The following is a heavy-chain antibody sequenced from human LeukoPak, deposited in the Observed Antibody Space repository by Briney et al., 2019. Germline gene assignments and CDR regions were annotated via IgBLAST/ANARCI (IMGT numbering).Heavy chain of an antibody. D-gene: IGHD3-22*01. Sequence: PGGSLRLSCAASGFTFSSYDMHWVRQAPGKGLEWVAVISYDGSNKYYADSVKGRFTISRDNSKNTLYLQMNSLRAEDTAVYYCARGDHYYDSSAVYWVQGTLVT. J-gene: IGHJ4*02. CDR3: ARGDHYYDSSAVY. V-gene: IGHV3-30*19. CDR2: ISYDGSNK. CDR1: GFTFSSYD.